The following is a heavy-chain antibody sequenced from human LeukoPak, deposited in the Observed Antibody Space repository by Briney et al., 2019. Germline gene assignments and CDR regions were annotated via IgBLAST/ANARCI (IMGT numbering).Heavy chain of an antibody. Sequence: GASVKVSCKASGYTFTNYGFTWVRQAPGQGLEWMGWISAFDADTHYARTFQGRVTMTTDTSTTTAYMELRSLRSDDTAVYFCARGPFLGSGWYVDYWGQGTLVTVSS. D-gene: IGHD6-19*01. V-gene: IGHV1-18*01. CDR3: ARGPFLGSGWYVDY. CDR1: GYTFTNYG. J-gene: IGHJ4*02. CDR2: ISAFDADT.